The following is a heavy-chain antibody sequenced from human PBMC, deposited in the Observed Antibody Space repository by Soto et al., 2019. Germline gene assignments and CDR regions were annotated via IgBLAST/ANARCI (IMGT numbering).Heavy chain of an antibody. Sequence: SVKVSCKASGGTFSNDIITWVRQAPGQGLEWMGRIIPLLDIANYAQKFQGRVTITADKSTSTAYMELNSLRSEDTAVYYCVRDSPIGSTYSGYEGIDYWGQGTLVTVSS. V-gene: IGHV1-69*04. CDR3: VRDSPIGSTYSGYEGIDY. CDR1: GGTFSNDI. J-gene: IGHJ4*02. CDR2: IIPLLDIA. D-gene: IGHD5-12*01.